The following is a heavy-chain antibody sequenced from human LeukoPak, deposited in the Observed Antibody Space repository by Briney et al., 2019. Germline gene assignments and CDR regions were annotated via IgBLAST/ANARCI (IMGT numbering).Heavy chain of an antibody. J-gene: IGHJ5*02. D-gene: IGHD3-3*01. CDR3: ARDWRVGAFWSGSRYPTNWFDP. CDR2: IYTSGST. CDR1: GGSISSYY. V-gene: IGHV4-4*07. Sequence: SETLSLTCTVSGGSISSYYWSWIRQPAGKGLEWIGRIYTSGSTNYNPSLKSRVTMSVDTSKNQFSLKLSSVTAADTAVYYCARDWRVGAFWSGSRYPTNWFDPWGQGTLVTVSS.